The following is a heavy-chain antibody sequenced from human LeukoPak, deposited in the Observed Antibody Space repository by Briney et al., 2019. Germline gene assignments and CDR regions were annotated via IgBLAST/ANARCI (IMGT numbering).Heavy chain of an antibody. Sequence: SETLSLTCTVSGDSISSGDYYWSWIRQPAGKGLEWIGRIYTSGSTHYNPSLKSRVTISVDTSKNQFSLKLSSVTAADTAVYYCARDGLNTMVRGKIHYNYMDVWGNGTTVSISS. CDR2: IYTSGST. D-gene: IGHD3-10*01. CDR3: ARDGLNTMVRGKIHYNYMDV. V-gene: IGHV4-61*02. CDR1: GDSISSGDYY. J-gene: IGHJ6*03.